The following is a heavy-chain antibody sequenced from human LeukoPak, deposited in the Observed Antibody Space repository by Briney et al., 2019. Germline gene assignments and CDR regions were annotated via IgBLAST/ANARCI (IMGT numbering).Heavy chain of an antibody. CDR1: GGSISSYY. V-gene: IGHV4-4*07. CDR2: IYTSGST. J-gene: IGHJ4*02. D-gene: IGHD6-6*01. Sequence: PSETLSLTCTVSGGSISSYYWSWIRQPAGKGLEWIGRIYTSGSTNYNPSLKSRVTMSVDTSKNQFSLKLSSVTATDTAVYYCGRDPSIAAPRGIDYWGQGTLVTVSS. CDR3: GRDPSIAAPRGIDY.